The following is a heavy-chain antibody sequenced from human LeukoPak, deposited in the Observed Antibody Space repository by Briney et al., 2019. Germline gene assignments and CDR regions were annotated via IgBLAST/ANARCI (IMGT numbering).Heavy chain of an antibody. D-gene: IGHD6-19*01. CDR3: ARAGGWYYFDY. J-gene: IGHJ4*02. CDR1: GGSLSSGNYY. Sequence: PSETLSLTCTVSGGSLSSGNYYWSWIRQSPGKGLEWIGYIYYSGSTKYNPSLKSRVTISVDTSKNQFSLKLSSVTAADTAVYYCARAGGWYYFDYWGQGTLVTVSS. CDR2: IYYSGST. V-gene: IGHV4-61*01.